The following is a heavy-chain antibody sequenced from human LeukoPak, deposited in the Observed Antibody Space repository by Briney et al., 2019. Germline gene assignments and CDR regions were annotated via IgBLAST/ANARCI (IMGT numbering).Heavy chain of an antibody. V-gene: IGHV4-59*01. J-gene: IGHJ4*02. D-gene: IGHD6-13*01. CDR3: ARGSIAAAGLDY. CDR1: GGSISSYY. CDR2: IYYSGST. Sequence: SETLSLTCTVSGGSISSYYWSWIRQPPGKGLEWIGYIYYSGSTNYNPSLKSRVTISVDTSKNQFSLELSSVTAADTAVYYCARGSIAAAGLDYWGQGTLVTVSS.